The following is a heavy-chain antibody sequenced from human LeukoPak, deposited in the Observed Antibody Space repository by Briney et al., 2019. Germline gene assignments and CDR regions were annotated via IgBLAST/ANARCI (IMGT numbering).Heavy chain of an antibody. J-gene: IGHJ3*02. CDR3: ARGAIHAFDI. CDR2: ISSSVITV. V-gene: IGHV3-48*03. Sequence: PGGSLRLSCAASGFTFSSFEMNWVRQAPGKGLVWVSYISSSVITVYYADSVKGRFTMSRDNAENSLYPQMNSLRAEDTAVYYCARGAIHAFDIWGQGTMVTVSS. CDR1: GFTFSSFE.